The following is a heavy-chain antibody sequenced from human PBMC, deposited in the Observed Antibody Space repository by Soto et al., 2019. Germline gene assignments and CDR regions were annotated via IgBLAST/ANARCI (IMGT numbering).Heavy chain of an antibody. CDR3: ARSRKPDFWSGWMDV. J-gene: IGHJ6*04. CDR1: GFTFNNYD. D-gene: IGHD3-3*01. CDR2: IWYDGTNK. V-gene: IGHV3-33*01. Sequence: GGSLRLSCAASGFTFNNYDVHWVRQAPGKGLEWVAVIWYDGTNKYYADSVKGRFTISRDNSKNTLYLQMNSLRAEDTAVYYCARSRKPDFWSGWMDVWGKGTTVTVSS.